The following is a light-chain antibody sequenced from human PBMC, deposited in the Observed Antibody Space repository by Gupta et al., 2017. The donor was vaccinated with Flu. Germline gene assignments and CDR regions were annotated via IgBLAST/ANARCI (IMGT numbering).Light chain of an antibody. J-gene: IGKJ2*03. Sequence: DIQMTQSPSTLSAFVGDRVTITCRASQSIGIWLAWYQQKPGEAPKVLIYKASTLEIGVPSRFSGSGSGTEFTLTISSLQADDFATYYCQRYNSYSQSFGQGTKLE. CDR3: QRYNSYSQS. CDR2: KAS. CDR1: QSIGIW. V-gene: IGKV1-5*03.